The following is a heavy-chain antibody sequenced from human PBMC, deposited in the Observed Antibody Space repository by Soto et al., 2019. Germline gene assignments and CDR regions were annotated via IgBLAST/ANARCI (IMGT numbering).Heavy chain of an antibody. CDR2: ISMSGTTM. CDR3: ARDAIGDATNWFDP. CDR1: GFTFSSYA. Sequence: PGGSLRLSCAASGFTFSSYAMNWVRQSPGKGLEWVSYISMSGTTMFYADSVKGRFTISRDNAKKSLFLQMNSLRDEDTAVYYCARDAIGDATNWFDPWGQGTLVTVSS. V-gene: IGHV3-48*02. J-gene: IGHJ5*02.